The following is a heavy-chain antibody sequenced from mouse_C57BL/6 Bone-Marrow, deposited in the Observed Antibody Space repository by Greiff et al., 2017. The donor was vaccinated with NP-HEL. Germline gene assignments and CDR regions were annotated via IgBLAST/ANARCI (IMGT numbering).Heavy chain of an antibody. CDR2: ISYSGST. CDR1: GYSITSDY. Sequence: DVQLQESGPGLAKPSQTLSLTCSVTGYSITSDYWNWIRKFPGNKLEYMGYISYSGSTYYNPSLKSRISITRDTSKNQYYLQLNSVTTEDTATYYCARSRGYDEFPYYAMDYWGQGTSVTVSS. D-gene: IGHD2-2*01. V-gene: IGHV3-8*01. J-gene: IGHJ4*01. CDR3: ARSRGYDEFPYYAMDY.